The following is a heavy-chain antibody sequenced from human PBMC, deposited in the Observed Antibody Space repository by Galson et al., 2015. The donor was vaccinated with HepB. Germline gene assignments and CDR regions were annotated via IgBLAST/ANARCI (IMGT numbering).Heavy chain of an antibody. V-gene: IGHV3-23*01. CDR1: GFTFSSYA. CDR3: AKVRSYFAEYGMDV. CDR2: ISGSGGST. D-gene: IGHD1-26*01. J-gene: IGHJ6*02. Sequence: SLRLSCAASGFTFSSYAMSWVRQAPGKGLEWVSAISGSGGSTYYADSVKGRFTISRDNSKNTLYLQMNSLRAEDTAVYYCAKVRSYFAEYGMDVWGQGTTVTVS.